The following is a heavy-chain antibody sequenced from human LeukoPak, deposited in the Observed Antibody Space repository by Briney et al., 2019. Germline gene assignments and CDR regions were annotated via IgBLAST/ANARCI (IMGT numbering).Heavy chain of an antibody. V-gene: IGHV1-69*01. J-gene: IGHJ6*02. D-gene: IGHD3-22*01. Sequence: SVRVSCKASGGTFIIYAISWVRQAPGQGREWMGGIIPIFGTANYAQKFQGRVTITADESTSTAYMELSSLRSEDTAVYYCAIDSSGLPYYYYGMDVWGQGTTVTVSS. CDR2: IIPIFGTA. CDR1: GGTFIIYA. CDR3: AIDSSGLPYYYYGMDV.